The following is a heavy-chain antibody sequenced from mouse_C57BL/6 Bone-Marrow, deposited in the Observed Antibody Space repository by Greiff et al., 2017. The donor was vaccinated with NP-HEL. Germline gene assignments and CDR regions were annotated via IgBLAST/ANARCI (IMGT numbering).Heavy chain of an antibody. CDR2: ISNGGGST. V-gene: IGHV5-12*01. J-gene: IGHJ4*01. Sequence: EVKVEESGGGLVQPGGSLKLSCAASGFTFSDYYMYWVRQTPEKRLEWVAYISNGGGSTYYPDTVKGRFTISRDNAKNTLYLQMSRLKSEDTAMYYCARGTGYGNYWGQGTSVTVSS. D-gene: IGHD2-2*01. CDR3: ARGTGYGNY. CDR1: GFTFSDYY.